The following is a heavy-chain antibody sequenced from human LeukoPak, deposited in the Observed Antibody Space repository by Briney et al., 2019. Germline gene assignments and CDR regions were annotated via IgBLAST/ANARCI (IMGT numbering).Heavy chain of an antibody. CDR3: ARGMLDTAMVTDDAFDI. CDR1: GYTFTSYD. D-gene: IGHD5-18*01. CDR2: MNPNSGNT. V-gene: IGHV1-8*03. J-gene: IGHJ3*02. Sequence: ASVKVSCKASGYTFTSYDINWVRQATGQGPEWMGWMNPNSGNTGYAQRFQGRVTITRNTSISTAYMELSSLRSEDTAVYYCARGMLDTAMVTDDAFDIWGQGTMVTVSS.